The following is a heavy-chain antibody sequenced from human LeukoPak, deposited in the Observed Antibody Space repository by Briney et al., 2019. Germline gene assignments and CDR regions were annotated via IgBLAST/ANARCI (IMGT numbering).Heavy chain of an antibody. Sequence: GGSLRLSCAASGFTFSSYEMNWVRQAPGKGLEWVSYISSSGSTIYYADSVKGRFTTSRDNAKNSLYLQMNSLRAEDTAVYYCARDAYYYGSGSYYYYYYMDVWGKGTTVTISS. CDR1: GFTFSSYE. CDR2: ISSSGSTI. J-gene: IGHJ6*03. D-gene: IGHD3-10*01. CDR3: ARDAYYYGSGSYYYYYYMDV. V-gene: IGHV3-48*03.